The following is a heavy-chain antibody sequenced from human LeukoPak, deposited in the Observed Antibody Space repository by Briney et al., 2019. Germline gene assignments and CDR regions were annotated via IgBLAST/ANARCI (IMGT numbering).Heavy chain of an antibody. D-gene: IGHD7-27*01. J-gene: IGHJ4*02. CDR2: ITFSSSII. CDR3: ATPGPGEASLWARYFDY. V-gene: IGHV3-48*01. Sequence: PGGSLRLSCAASGFTFSSYSMNWVRQAPGKGLEWVSYITFSSSIIYYADSVRGRFTISRDNAKNSLYLQMNSLRAEDTAAYYCATPGPGEASLWARYFDYWGQGTLVTVSS. CDR1: GFTFSSYS.